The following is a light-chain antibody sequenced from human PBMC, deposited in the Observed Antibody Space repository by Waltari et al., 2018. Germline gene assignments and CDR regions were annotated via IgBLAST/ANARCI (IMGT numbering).Light chain of an antibody. Sequence: QSVLTPPPSASGTPGQRVTISCSGSNSNIGNNYVSWYQQLPGTAPKLLIYRDDHRPSWVPDRFSGSKSGTSASLAISGLRSEDEADYYCAAWDGSLSGVFGAGTKLTVL. CDR3: AAWDGSLSGV. J-gene: IGLJ3*02. CDR2: RDD. CDR1: NSNIGNNY. V-gene: IGLV1-47*01.